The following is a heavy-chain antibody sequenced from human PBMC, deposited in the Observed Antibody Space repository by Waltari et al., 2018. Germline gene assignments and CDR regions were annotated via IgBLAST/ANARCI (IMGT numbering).Heavy chain of an antibody. Sequence: QVQLVQSGSELKKPGASVKVSCKASGYHFTNYALHWLRQAPGQGLELMGWINTNTGNPTYVQGFTGRFVFSVDTSVSTAYLQINSLKADDTAVYYCAREVVPAATIVVNWFDPWGQGTLVTVSS. CDR1: GYHFTNYA. V-gene: IGHV7-4-1*02. D-gene: IGHD2-2*01. CDR2: INTNTGNP. CDR3: AREVVPAATIVVNWFDP. J-gene: IGHJ5*02.